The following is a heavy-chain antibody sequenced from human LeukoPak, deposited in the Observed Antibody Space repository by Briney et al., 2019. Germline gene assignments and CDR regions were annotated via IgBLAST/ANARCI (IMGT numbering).Heavy chain of an antibody. CDR3: AGTYYDFWSGYQTSDY. V-gene: IGHV4-38-2*01. Sequence: PSETLSLTCAVSGYSISSGYYWGWIRQPPGKGLEWIGSIYHSGSTYYNPSLKSRVTISVDTSKNQFSLKQSSVTAADTAVYYCAGTYYDFWSGYQTSDYWGQGTLVTVSS. J-gene: IGHJ4*02. CDR1: GYSISSGYY. D-gene: IGHD3-3*01. CDR2: IYHSGST.